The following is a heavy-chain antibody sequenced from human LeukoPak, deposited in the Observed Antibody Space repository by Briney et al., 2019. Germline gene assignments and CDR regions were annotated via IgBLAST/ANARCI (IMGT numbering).Heavy chain of an antibody. J-gene: IGHJ6*02. V-gene: IGHV3-23*01. Sequence: GGSLRLSCAASGFTFSSYAMSWVRQTPRKGLEWVSGISGTGGNTYYADSVKGRFPISRDNSKNTLYLQMNSLRAEDTAVFYCAKDREYSGSYRPGPTRYYYGMDVWGQGTTVTVSS. CDR3: AKDREYSGSYRPGPTRYYYGMDV. D-gene: IGHD1-26*01. CDR2: ISGTGGNT. CDR1: GFTFSSYA.